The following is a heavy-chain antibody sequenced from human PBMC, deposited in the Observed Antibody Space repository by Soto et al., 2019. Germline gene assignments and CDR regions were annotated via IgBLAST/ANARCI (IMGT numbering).Heavy chain of an antibody. CDR3: AKGGRQWLVTCDFNY. CDR1: GFTFSDYA. V-gene: IGHV3-30*18. J-gene: IGHJ4*02. D-gene: IGHD6-19*01. CDR2: VSHDGRNT. Sequence: VQLVESGGGVVQPGRSLRLSCAASGFTFSDYAMHWVRQAPGKGLEWVAVVSHDGRNTHYADSVKGRFTISRDSSKNTVSLDTSSLRAEDRGVYYCAKGGRQWLVTCDFNYWGQGALVTVSS.